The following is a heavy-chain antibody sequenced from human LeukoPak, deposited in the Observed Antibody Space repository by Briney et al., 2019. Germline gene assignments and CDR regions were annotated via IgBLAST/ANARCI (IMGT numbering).Heavy chain of an antibody. CDR1: GGSFSGYY. CDR3: ARGPRTQTDIRY. CDR2: INHSGCT. Sequence: SETLSLTCAVYGGSFSGYYWSWIRQPPGKGLEWIGEINHSGCTNYNPSLKSRVTISVDTSKNQFSLKLSSVTAADTAVYYCARGPRTQTDIRYWGQGTLVTVSS. V-gene: IGHV4-34*01. J-gene: IGHJ4*02. D-gene: IGHD5-12*01.